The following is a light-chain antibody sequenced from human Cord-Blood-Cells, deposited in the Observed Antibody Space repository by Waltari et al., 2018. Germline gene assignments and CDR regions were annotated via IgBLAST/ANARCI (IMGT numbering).Light chain of an antibody. Sequence: EIVLTQSPATLSLSPGDRATLSCRASQSVSSYLAWYQQKPGQAPSLLIYDASNRATGIPARFSGSESGTVFTLTISSLEPEDFAVYYCQQRSNWPGTFGQGTKLEIK. J-gene: IGKJ2*01. CDR3: QQRSNWPGT. V-gene: IGKV3-11*01. CDR1: QSVSSY. CDR2: DAS.